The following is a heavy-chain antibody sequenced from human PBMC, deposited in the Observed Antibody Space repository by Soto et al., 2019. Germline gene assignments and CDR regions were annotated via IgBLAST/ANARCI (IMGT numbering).Heavy chain of an antibody. Sequence: GSLRLSCAASGFTFSSSEMYWVRQAPGKGLEWISYIHPGGQTIFYAESVKGRFTISRDNAKHSVYLQMNSLRAEDTAVYYCARRGSRWGRGTKVTVSS. D-gene: IGHD2-15*01. CDR1: GFTFSSSE. CDR3: ARRGSR. CDR2: IHPGGQTI. V-gene: IGHV3-48*03. J-gene: IGHJ3*01.